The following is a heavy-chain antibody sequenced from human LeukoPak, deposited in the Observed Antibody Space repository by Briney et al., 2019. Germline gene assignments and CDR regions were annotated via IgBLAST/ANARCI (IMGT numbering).Heavy chain of an antibody. CDR1: GYSISSGYY. J-gene: IGHJ4*02. CDR2: IYHSGST. V-gene: IGHV4-38-2*02. D-gene: IGHD3-3*01. CDR3: ARDRNDFWSGYPLYYFDY. Sequence: SETLSLTCTVSGYSISSGYYWGWIRQPPGKGLEWIGSIYHSGSTYYNPSLRSRVTISVDTSENQFSLKLSSVTAADTAVYYCARDRNDFWSGYPLYYFDYWGQGTLVTVSS.